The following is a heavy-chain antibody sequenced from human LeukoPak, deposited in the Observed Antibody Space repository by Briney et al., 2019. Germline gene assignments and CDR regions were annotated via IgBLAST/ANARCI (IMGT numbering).Heavy chain of an antibody. J-gene: IGHJ4*02. CDR2: VYYTGRT. D-gene: IGHD2-15*01. V-gene: IGHV4-59*08. CDR1: GGSIGSYY. Sequence: SATLSLTCIVSGGSIGSYYWSGVRQTPGKGLEWIGYVYYTGRTNYNPSLKSRVTILVDTSKNQFSLKLSSVTAADTAVYYCARLTEGWWGQGALVTVSS. CDR3: ARLTEGW.